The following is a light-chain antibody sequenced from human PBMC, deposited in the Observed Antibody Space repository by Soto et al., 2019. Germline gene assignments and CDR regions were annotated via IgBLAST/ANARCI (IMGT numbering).Light chain of an antibody. V-gene: IGLV2-14*01. CDR3: SSYTSSSTLV. CDR1: SSDVGGYNY. Sequence: QSYLTQPASVSGSPGPSITISCTGNSSDVGGYNYVSWYQQHPGKAPKLMIYEVSNRPSGVSNRFSGSKSGNTASLTISGLQAEYEADYYCSSYTSSSTLVFGGGTKLTVL. CDR2: EVS. J-gene: IGLJ2*01.